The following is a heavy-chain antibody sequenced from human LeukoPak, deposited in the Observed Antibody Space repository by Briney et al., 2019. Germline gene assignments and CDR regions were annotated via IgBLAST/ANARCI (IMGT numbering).Heavy chain of an antibody. D-gene: IGHD3-22*01. V-gene: IGHV5-51*01. CDR3: ARALSYYYDSSGYYHS. J-gene: IGHJ4*02. CDR1: GYSFTSYW. Sequence: GESLKISCKGSGYSFTSYWIGWVRQMPGKGLEWMGIIYPGDSDTRYSPSFQGQVSISADKSISTAYLQWSSLKASDTAMYYCARALSYYYDSSGYYHSWGQGTLVTVSS. CDR2: IYPGDSDT.